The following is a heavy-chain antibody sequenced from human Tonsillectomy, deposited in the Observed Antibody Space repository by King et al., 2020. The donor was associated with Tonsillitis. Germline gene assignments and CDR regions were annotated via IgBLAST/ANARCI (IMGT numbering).Heavy chain of an antibody. J-gene: IGHJ4*02. CDR1: GFTFSNAW. CDR3: TDVGGGYSLGSV. Sequence: VQLVESGGGLVKPGGSLRLSCAASGFTFSNAWMSWVRQAPGKGLEWVGRIKSKTDGGATDYAAPVKVRFTISRDDSTNTLYLQMNSLKTEDAAVYYCTDVGGGYSLGSVWGQGTLVTVSS. D-gene: IGHD5-18*01. V-gene: IGHV3-15*01. CDR2: IKSKTDGGAT.